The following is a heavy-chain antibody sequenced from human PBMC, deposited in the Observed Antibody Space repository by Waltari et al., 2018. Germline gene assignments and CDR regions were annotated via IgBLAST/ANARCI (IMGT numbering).Heavy chain of an antibody. CDR2: IWYDGSNK. CDR1: GFTFSSYG. Sequence: QVQLVESGGGVVQPGRSLRLSCAASGFTFSSYGMHWVRQAPGKGLEWVEVIWYDGSNKYYADSVKGRFTISRDKSKNTLYLQMNSLRAEDTAVYYCAREKDIRFRYFDYWGQGTLVTVSS. J-gene: IGHJ4*02. CDR3: AREKDIRFRYFDY. V-gene: IGHV3-33*01. D-gene: IGHD3-10*01.